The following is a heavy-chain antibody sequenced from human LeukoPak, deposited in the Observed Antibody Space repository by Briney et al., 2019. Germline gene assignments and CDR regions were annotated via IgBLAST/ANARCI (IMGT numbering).Heavy chain of an antibody. CDR3: ARDQFRLYGSGSSLSNWFDP. D-gene: IGHD3-10*01. V-gene: IGHV3-7*01. CDR1: GFPFSTFW. CDR2: IQQDGSGE. J-gene: IGHJ5*02. Sequence: GGSLRLSCEASGFPFSTFWMIWVRQPPGKGLEWVAKIQQDGSGEEYVDSVKGRFTISRDNAKNSLYLQMNSLRAEDTAVYYCARDQFRLYGSGSSLSNWFDPWGQGTLVTVSS.